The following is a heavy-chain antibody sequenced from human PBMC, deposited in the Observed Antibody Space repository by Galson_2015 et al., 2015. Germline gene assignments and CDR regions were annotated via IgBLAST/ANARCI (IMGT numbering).Heavy chain of an antibody. V-gene: IGHV3-48*03. CDR2: ISSSGSTI. J-gene: IGHJ5*02. D-gene: IGHD2-8*01. CDR3: ARDVRYCTNGVCPTSGS. Sequence: SLRLSCAASGFAFSSYEMNWVRQAPGKGLEWVSYISSSGSTIYYADSVKGRFTISRDNAKNSLYLQMNSLRVEDTAVYYCARDVRYCTNGVCPTSGSWGQGTLVTVSS. CDR1: GFAFSSYE.